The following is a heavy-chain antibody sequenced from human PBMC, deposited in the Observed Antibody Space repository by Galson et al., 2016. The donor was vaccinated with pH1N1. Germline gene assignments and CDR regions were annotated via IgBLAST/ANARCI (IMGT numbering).Heavy chain of an antibody. CDR3: ARGGGGD. J-gene: IGHJ4*02. CDR2: INPKSDAT. V-gene: IGHV1-2*06. Sequence: VKVSCKASGYALTDSLMHWVRQAPGQGPEWMGQINPKSDATYYAQKFQGRVTMTTDTSIFTVYMELSSLRSDDTAVYYCARGGGGDWGQGTLVTVSS. D-gene: IGHD4-23*01. CDR1: GYALTDSL.